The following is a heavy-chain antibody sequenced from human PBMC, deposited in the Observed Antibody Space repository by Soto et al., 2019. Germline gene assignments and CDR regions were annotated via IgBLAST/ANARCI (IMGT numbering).Heavy chain of an antibody. CDR2: IKSKTNGGTT. CDR1: GFTFSNAW. J-gene: IGHJ6*02. CDR3: AKGGMTTVTSGYYGMDV. Sequence: GSLRLSCAASGFTFSNAWINWVRQAPGKGLEWVGRIKSKTNGGTTDYAAPVKGRFAISRDDSNNMVYLQMNSLKIEDTAVYYCAKGGMTTVTSGYYGMDVWGQGTTVTVSS. V-gene: IGHV3-15*07. D-gene: IGHD4-17*01.